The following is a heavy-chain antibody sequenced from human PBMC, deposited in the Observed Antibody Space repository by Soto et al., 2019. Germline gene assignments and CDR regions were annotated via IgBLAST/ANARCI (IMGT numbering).Heavy chain of an antibody. J-gene: IGHJ5*02. V-gene: IGHV5-10-1*01. Sequence: PGESLKISCKGSGYSFTTYWISWVRQMPGKGLEWMGRIDPSDSYTNYSPSFQGHVTISADKSISTAYLQWSSLKASENAMYYCARHGRSGWYLSRWFDPWGQGTLVTVSS. CDR3: ARHGRSGWYLSRWFDP. D-gene: IGHD6-19*01. CDR2: IDPSDSYT. CDR1: GYSFTTYW.